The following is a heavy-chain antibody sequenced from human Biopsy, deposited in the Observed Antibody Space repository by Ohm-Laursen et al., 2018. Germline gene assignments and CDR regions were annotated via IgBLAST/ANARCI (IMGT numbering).Heavy chain of an antibody. CDR1: GYTFTGYH. CDR3: TRGGYYYDSLAYYYWFDP. CDR2: INAKTGDT. V-gene: IGHV1-2*02. J-gene: IGHJ5*02. Sequence: ASVKVSCNASGYTFTGYHVHWVRQAPGQGLEWMGWINAKTGDTNYAQKFQGRVTMTRDTSISTAYVDLSSLRSDDPAVYYCTRGGYYYDSLAYYYWFDPWGQGTLVTVSS. D-gene: IGHD3-22*01.